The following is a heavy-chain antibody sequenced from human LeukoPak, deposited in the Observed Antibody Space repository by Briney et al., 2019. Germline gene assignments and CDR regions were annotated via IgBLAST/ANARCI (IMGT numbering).Heavy chain of an antibody. V-gene: IGHV3-11*01. CDR3: ARDLYSSSWYPSDY. CDR2: ISSSGSTI. J-gene: IGHJ4*02. D-gene: IGHD6-13*01. Sequence: PGGSLRLSCAASGFTFSDYYMSWIRQAPGKGLEWVSYISSSGSTIYYADSVKGRFTISRDNAKNSLYLQMNSLRAEDTAVYYCARDLYSSSWYPSDYWGQGTLVTVSS. CDR1: GFTFSDYY.